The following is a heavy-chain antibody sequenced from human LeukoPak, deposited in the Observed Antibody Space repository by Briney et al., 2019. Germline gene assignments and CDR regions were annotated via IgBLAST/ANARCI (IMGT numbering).Heavy chain of an antibody. J-gene: IGHJ4*02. CDR2: ISGSGGST. D-gene: IGHD1-7*01. V-gene: IGHV3-23*01. CDR1: GFTFGDYA. Sequence: GGSLRLSCAASGFTFGDYAMSWVRQAPGKGLEWVSVISGSGGSTYYADSVKGRFTISRDNSKNTLYLQMNSLRAEDTALYYCASMYNWNYYTFDYWGQGTLVTVSS. CDR3: ASMYNWNYYTFDY.